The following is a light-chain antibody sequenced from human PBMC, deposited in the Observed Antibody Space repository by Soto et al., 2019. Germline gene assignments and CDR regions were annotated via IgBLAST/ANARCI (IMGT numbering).Light chain of an antibody. CDR3: QSYDSSRSGVV. V-gene: IGLV1-40*01. CDR1: SSNIGAGYD. J-gene: IGLJ2*01. CDR2: GNR. Sequence: QSVLTQPPSASGAPGQRVTISCTGSSSNIGAGYDVHWYQQLPGTAPKLIIYGNRNRPSGVPDRFSGSKSGTSASLAITGLQAEAEDDYYCQSYDSSRSGVVFGGGTQVTVL.